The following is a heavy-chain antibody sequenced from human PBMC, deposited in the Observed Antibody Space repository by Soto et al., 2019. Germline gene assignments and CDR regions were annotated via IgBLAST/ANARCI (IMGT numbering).Heavy chain of an antibody. D-gene: IGHD3-10*01. Sequence: SVKVSCKASGGTFSSYAISWVRQAPGQGLEWMGGIIPIFGTANYAQKFQGRVTITADKSTSTAYMELSSRRSEDPAVYYWARRGGGGVRGVMTHLYYYYGMDVWGQGTTVTVSS. CDR1: GGTFSSYA. CDR3: ARRGGGGVRGVMTHLYYYYGMDV. V-gene: IGHV1-69*06. CDR2: IIPIFGTA. J-gene: IGHJ6*02.